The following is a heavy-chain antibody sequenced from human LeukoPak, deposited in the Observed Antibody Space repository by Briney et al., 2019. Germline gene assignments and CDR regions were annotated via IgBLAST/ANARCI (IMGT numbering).Heavy chain of an antibody. V-gene: IGHV3-7*01. D-gene: IGHD6-25*01. Sequence: GGSLRLSCAASGLISSSYWMSWVRQPPGKGLEWVASIKPDGSEKYYVDSVKGRFTISRDNAKNSLFLQMNSLRAEDTAVYYCARAAYYFDYWGQGTLVTVSS. CDR3: ARAAYYFDY. CDR2: IKPDGSEK. J-gene: IGHJ4*02. CDR1: GLISSSYW.